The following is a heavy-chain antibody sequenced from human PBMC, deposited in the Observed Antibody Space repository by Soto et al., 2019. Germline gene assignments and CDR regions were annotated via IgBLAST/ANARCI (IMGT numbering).Heavy chain of an antibody. CDR1: GYTFTSSY. CDR2: INPNGGST. J-gene: IGHJ4*02. Sequence: QVQLVQSGAEVKKPGASVKVSCKASGYTFTSSYINGGGQAPGQGLEWMAIINPNGGSTNYAQKFQGRVTVTRDTSTSTVYMELSSLTSEDTAVYYCTRSLMEGDYWGQGTLVTVSA. CDR3: TRSLMEGDY. D-gene: IGHD3-10*01. V-gene: IGHV1-46*03.